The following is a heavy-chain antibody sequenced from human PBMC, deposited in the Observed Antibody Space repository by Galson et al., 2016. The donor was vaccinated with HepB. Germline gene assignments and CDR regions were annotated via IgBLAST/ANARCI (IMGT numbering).Heavy chain of an antibody. CDR3: ARQAAGVVGTHDQ. D-gene: IGHD6-19*01. V-gene: IGHV5-10-1*01. CDR1: GYSFTTYW. CDR2: IDPSDSNT. Sequence: SGAEVKKPGESLRISCKGSGYSFTTYWISWVRQMPGKGLEWMGRIDPSDSNTNYNPSFQGHVTISTDKSISTAYLQWSSLRASDTAMYYCARQAAGVVGTHDQWGQGTLVTVSS. J-gene: IGHJ4*02.